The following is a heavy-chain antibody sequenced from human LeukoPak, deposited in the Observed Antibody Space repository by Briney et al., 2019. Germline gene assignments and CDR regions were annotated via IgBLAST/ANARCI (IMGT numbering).Heavy chain of an antibody. J-gene: IGHJ4*02. Sequence: GGSLRLSCAASGFTFSSYAMGWVRQAPGKGLEWVSAISGSGGSTYYADSVKGRFTISRDNSKNTLYLQMNSLRAEDTAVYYCAKVTYDFWSGYIDYWGQGTLVTVSS. CDR2: ISGSGGST. CDR1: GFTFSSYA. CDR3: AKVTYDFWSGYIDY. D-gene: IGHD3-3*01. V-gene: IGHV3-23*01.